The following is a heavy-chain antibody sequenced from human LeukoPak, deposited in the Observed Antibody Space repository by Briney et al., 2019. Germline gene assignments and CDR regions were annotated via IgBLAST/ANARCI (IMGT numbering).Heavy chain of an antibody. CDR3: AREGGYDILTGYQDY. CDR1: GYIFTTYF. V-gene: IGHV1-2*02. J-gene: IGHJ4*02. CDR2: INPNNGDT. Sequence: ASVKVSCKASGYIFTTYFIHWVRQAPGQGLEWMGWINPNNGDTNYVQKFQGRVTMTRDTSISAAYMELTRLRSDDTAVYYCAREGGYDILTGYQDYWGQGTLVTVSS. D-gene: IGHD3-9*01.